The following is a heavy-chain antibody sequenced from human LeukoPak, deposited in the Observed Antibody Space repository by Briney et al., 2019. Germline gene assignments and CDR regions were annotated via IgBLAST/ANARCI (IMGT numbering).Heavy chain of an antibody. J-gene: IGHJ4*02. CDR1: GFTFSSYG. D-gene: IGHD6-19*01. V-gene: IGHV3-30*18. CDR3: AKDLIAVAGIDY. Sequence: PGGSLRLSCAASGFTFSSYGMHWVRQAPGKGLEWVVVISYDGSNKYYADSVKGRFTISRENSKHTLYLQMNSLKPEDTALYYCAKDLIAVAGIDYWGQGTLVTVSS. CDR2: ISYDGSNK.